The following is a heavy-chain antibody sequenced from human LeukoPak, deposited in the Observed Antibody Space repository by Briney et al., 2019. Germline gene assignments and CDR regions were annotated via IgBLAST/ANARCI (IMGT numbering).Heavy chain of an antibody. CDR3: ARETMVRGVTEQGYDY. V-gene: IGHV1-46*01. Sequence: ASVKVSCKASGYTFTSYYMQWVRQAPGQGLEWMGIINPSGGSTSYAQKFQGRVTMTRDTSTSTVYMELSSLRSEDTAVYYCARETMVRGVTEQGYDYWGQGTLVTVSS. CDR1: GYTFTSYY. J-gene: IGHJ4*02. D-gene: IGHD3-10*01. CDR2: INPSGGST.